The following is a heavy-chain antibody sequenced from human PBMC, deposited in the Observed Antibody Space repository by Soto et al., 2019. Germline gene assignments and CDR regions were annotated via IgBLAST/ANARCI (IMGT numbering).Heavy chain of an antibody. D-gene: IGHD3-16*01. CDR2: ISTYNDNT. CDR1: GYTFTSYG. J-gene: IGHJ3*02. Sequence: GASVKVSCKASGYTFTSYGISWVRHAPGQGLEWMGWISTYNDNTNYAQKLQGRVTMTTDTSTSTAYMELRSLRSDDTAVYYCARGLYDYIWGGAFDIWGQGTMVTVSS. V-gene: IGHV1-18*01. CDR3: ARGLYDYIWGGAFDI.